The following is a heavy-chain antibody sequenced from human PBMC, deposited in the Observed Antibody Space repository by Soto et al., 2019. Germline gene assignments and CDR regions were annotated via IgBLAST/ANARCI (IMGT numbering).Heavy chain of an antibody. CDR1: GYTFTSYA. D-gene: IGHD6-19*01. CDR2: INAGNGNT. J-gene: IGHJ6*02. V-gene: IGHV1-3*01. CDR3: ARGKQWLDYYGMDV. Sequence: ASVRVSCKASGYTFTSYAMHWVRQAPGQRLEWMGWINAGNGNTKYSQKFQGRVTITRDTSASTAYMELSSLRSEDTAVYYCARGKQWLDYYGMDVWGQGTTVTVSS.